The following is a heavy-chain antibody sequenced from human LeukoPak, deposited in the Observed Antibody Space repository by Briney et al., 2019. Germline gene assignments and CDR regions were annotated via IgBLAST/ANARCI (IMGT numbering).Heavy chain of an antibody. J-gene: IGHJ4*02. V-gene: IGHV5-51*01. CDR2: IYPGDSDT. D-gene: IGHD3-3*01. CDR1: GSTFSSYW. CDR3: ARQNDFRLDY. Sequence: GESLKISCKGSGSTFSSYWIGWVRQLPGKGLEWMGIIYPGDSDTRYSPSLQGQVTISVDTSIGTAYLQWSSLKASDTAIYYCARQNDFRLDYWGQGTLVTVSS.